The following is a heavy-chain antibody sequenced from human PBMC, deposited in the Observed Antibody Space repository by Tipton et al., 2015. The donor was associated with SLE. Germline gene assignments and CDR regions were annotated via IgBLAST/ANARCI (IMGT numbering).Heavy chain of an antibody. D-gene: IGHD6-6*01. CDR1: GFTVSSNY. Sequence: SLRLSCAASGFTVSSNYMSWIRQAPGKGLEWVSYISSSGSTIYYADSVKGRFTISRDNAKNSLYLQMNSLRAEDTAVYYCATAARPPYYYYYMYVWGKGSTFTVSS. V-gene: IGHV3-11*01. CDR2: ISSSGSTI. CDR3: ATAARPPYYYYYMYV. J-gene: IGHJ6*03.